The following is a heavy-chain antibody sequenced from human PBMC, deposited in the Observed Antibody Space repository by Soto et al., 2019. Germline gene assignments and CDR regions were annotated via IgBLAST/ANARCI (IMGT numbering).Heavy chain of an antibody. CDR3: AKRGRGAVAFDY. V-gene: IGHV3-23*04. D-gene: IGHD6-19*01. Sequence: VQLVESGGGVVQPGRSLRLSCAASGFTFSTYAMSWVRQAPGKGLEWVSTISGSGGSTDYADSVKGRFTIYRDNSKNTLYLQMNGLRAEDTAVYYCAKRGRGAVAFDYWGQGTLVTVSS. CDR1: GFTFSTYA. CDR2: ISGSGGST. J-gene: IGHJ4*02.